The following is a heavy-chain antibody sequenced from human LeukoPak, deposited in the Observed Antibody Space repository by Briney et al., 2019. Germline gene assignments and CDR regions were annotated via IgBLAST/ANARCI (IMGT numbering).Heavy chain of an antibody. J-gene: IGHJ4*02. CDR1: GYIFTTYW. V-gene: IGHV5-51*01. CDR3: ARRPAFYFDY. Sequence: GESLKISCPISGYIFTTYWIAWVRQMPGKGLEWMGVIYPADSDTKYSPSFQGQVTFSVDKSISTAYLQWNSLKASDTAIYYCARRPAFYFDYWGQGTLVTVSS. D-gene: IGHD6-6*01. CDR2: IYPADSDT.